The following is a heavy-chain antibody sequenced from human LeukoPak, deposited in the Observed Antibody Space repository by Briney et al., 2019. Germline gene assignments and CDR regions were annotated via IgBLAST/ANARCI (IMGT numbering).Heavy chain of an antibody. CDR1: GFTFSDYY. D-gene: IGHD2-8*01. CDR3: ARSSDCTNGVCYGYFDY. V-gene: IGHV3-11*01. Sequence: GGSLRLSCAASGFTFSDYYMSWIRQAPGKGLEGVSYISSSGSTIYYADSVKGRFTISRDNAKNSLYLQMNSLRAEDTAVYYCARSSDCTNGVCYGYFDYWGQGTLVTVSS. CDR2: ISSSGSTI. J-gene: IGHJ4*02.